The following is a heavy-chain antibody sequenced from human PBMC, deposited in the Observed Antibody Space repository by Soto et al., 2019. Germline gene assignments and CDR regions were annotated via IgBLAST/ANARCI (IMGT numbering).Heavy chain of an antibody. CDR3: TTDEAPDTLFGVVIIPNYYYYGMDV. Sequence: PGGSLRLSXAASGFTFSSYAMSWVRQAPGKGLEWVGRIKSKTDGGTTDYAAPVKGRFTISRDDSKNTLYLQMNSLKTEDTAVYYCTTDEAPDTLFGVVIIPNYYYYGMDVWGQGTTVTVSS. D-gene: IGHD3-3*01. V-gene: IGHV3-15*01. CDR1: GFTFSSYA. CDR2: IKSKTDGGTT. J-gene: IGHJ6*02.